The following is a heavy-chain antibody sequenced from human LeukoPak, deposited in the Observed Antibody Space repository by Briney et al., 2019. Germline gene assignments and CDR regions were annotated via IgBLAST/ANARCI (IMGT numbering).Heavy chain of an antibody. CDR3: ARLYGSGTEVDY. Sequence: PSETLSLTCTVSGGSISSYYWSWIRQPPGKGLEWIGYIYYSGSTNYNPSLKSRVTISVDTSKNQFSLKLSSVTAADTAVYYCARLYGSGTEVDYWGQGTLVTVSS. J-gene: IGHJ4*02. D-gene: IGHD3-10*01. CDR1: GGSISSYY. V-gene: IGHV4-59*01. CDR2: IYYSGST.